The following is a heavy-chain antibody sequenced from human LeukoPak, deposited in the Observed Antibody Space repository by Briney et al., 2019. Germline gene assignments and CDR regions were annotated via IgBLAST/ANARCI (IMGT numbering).Heavy chain of an antibody. Sequence: PSQTLSLTCTVSGGSISSGGYYWSWIRQPPGKGLEWIGYIYHSGSTYYNPSLKSRVTISVDTSKNQFSLKLSSVTAADTAVYYCARTTIFGVVTGTNWFDPWGQGTLVTVSS. CDR1: GGSISSGGYY. D-gene: IGHD3-3*01. J-gene: IGHJ5*02. CDR2: IYHSGST. CDR3: ARTTIFGVVTGTNWFDP. V-gene: IGHV4-30-2*01.